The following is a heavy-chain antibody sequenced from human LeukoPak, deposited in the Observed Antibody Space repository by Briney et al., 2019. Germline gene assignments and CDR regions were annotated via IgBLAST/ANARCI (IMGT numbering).Heavy chain of an antibody. CDR2: IYSGGST. J-gene: IGHJ4*02. Sequence: PGGSLRLSCAASGFTVSSNYMSWVRQAPGKGREWVSVIYSGGSTYYADSVKGRFTISRDNSKNTLYLQMNSLRAEDTAVYYCARSRDYYYGSGSYYIPFDYWGQGTLVTVSS. CDR1: GFTVSSNY. CDR3: ARSRDYYYGSGSYYIPFDY. D-gene: IGHD3-10*01. V-gene: IGHV3-53*01.